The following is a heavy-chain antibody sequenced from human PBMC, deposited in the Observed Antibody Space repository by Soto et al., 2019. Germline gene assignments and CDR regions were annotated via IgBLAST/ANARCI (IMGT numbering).Heavy chain of an antibody. V-gene: IGHV4-39*01. Sequence: QLQLQESGPGLVKPSETLSLTCTVSGGSISSSSYYWGWIRQPPGKGLEWIGSIYYSGSTYYNPSLKSRVTISVDTSKHQFSLKLSSVTAADTAVYYCASGGSGSYYYPCDYWGQGTLVTVSS. CDR3: ASGGSGSYYYPCDY. CDR1: GGSISSSSYY. J-gene: IGHJ4*02. D-gene: IGHD3-10*01. CDR2: IYYSGST.